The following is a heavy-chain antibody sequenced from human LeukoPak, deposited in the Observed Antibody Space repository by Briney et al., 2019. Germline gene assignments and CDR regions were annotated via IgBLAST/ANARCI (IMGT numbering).Heavy chain of an antibody. D-gene: IGHD6-13*01. CDR1: GFTFSNYA. Sequence: GGSLRLSCAASGFTFSNYAMSWVRQAPGKGLECVSAISDSGDKTDYADSVRGRLTIYRDNSKDTLYLQMNSLGAEDTAVYYCAKNGPAAGTSLWLFDYWGQGTLVTVSS. J-gene: IGHJ4*02. V-gene: IGHV3-23*01. CDR3: AKNGPAAGTSLWLFDY. CDR2: ISDSGDKT.